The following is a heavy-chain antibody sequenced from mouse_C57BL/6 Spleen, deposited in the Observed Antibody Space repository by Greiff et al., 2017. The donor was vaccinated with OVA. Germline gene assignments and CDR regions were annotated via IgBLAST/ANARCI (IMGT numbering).Heavy chain of an antibody. CDR1: GYTFTSYW. J-gene: IGHJ2*01. V-gene: IGHV1-61*01. CDR3: ARDYYGSSPLYCDY. CDR2: IYPSDSET. D-gene: IGHD1-1*01. Sequence: QVQLKQPGAELVRPGSSVKLSCKASGYTFTSYWMDWVKQRPGQGLEWIGNIYPSDSETHYNQKFKDKATLTVDKSSSTAYMQLSSLTSEDSAVYYCARDYYGSSPLYCDYWGQGTTLTVSS.